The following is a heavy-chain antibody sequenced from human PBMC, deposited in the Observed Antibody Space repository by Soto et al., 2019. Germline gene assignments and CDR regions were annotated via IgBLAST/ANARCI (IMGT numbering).Heavy chain of an antibody. CDR3: ARDRGYDAHDYYYNAMDV. D-gene: IGHD2-15*01. J-gene: IGHJ6*02. CDR2: IRGFSPYT. V-gene: IGHV3-21*01. Sequence: TGGVLRLSCVASGFTFRTYTMNWVRQAPGKGLEWVSGIRGFSPYTFYAESVKGRFTISRDNAKNSLYLQMNSLGVEDTAVYYCARDRGYDAHDYYYNAMDVWGQGTTVTVSS. CDR1: GFTFRTYT.